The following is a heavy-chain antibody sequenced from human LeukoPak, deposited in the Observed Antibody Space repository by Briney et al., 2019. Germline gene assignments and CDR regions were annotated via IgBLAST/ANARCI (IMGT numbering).Heavy chain of an antibody. J-gene: IGHJ3*02. CDR1: GYTFTSYD. Sequence: ASVKVSCKASGYTFTSYDINWARQATGQGLEWMGWRNPNSGNTGYAQKFQGRVTITRNTSISTAYMELSSLRSEDTAVYYCARGLPAVVRFLEWLPRPAFDIWGQGTMVTVSS. V-gene: IGHV1-8*03. CDR2: RNPNSGNT. CDR3: ARGLPAVVRFLEWLPRPAFDI. D-gene: IGHD3-3*01.